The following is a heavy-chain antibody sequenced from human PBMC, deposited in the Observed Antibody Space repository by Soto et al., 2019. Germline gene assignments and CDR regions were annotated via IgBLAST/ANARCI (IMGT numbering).Heavy chain of an antibody. CDR1: GFTFNYYW. Sequence: EVQLVESGGGLVQPGGSLRLSCVASGFTFNYYWMHWVRQAPGKGLVWVSRIQSDGSSPDYVDSVKGRFNISRDNAKNTLYLQMNNLRAEDTAAYYFARGGDPDYWGQGTLVTVSS. D-gene: IGHD2-21*02. CDR3: ARGGDPDY. V-gene: IGHV3-74*01. J-gene: IGHJ4*02. CDR2: IQSDGSSP.